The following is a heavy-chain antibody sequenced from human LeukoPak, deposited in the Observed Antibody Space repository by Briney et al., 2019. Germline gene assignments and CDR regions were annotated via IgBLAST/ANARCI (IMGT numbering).Heavy chain of an antibody. CDR1: GGSISSYY. D-gene: IGHD2-15*01. CDR2: IYYSGST. CDR3: AGRILYGMDV. Sequence: SETLSLTCTVSGGSISSYYWSWIRQPPGEGLEWIGYIYYSGSTNYNPSLKSRVTISVDTSKNQFSLKLSSVTAADTAVYYCAGRILYGMDVWGQGTTVTVSS. J-gene: IGHJ6*02. V-gene: IGHV4-59*01.